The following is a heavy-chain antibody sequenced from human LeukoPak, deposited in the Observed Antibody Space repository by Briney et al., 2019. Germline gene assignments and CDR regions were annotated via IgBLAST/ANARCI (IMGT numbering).Heavy chain of an antibody. CDR2: IYTSGST. Sequence: PSQTLSLTCTVSGGSISSGSYYWSWIRQPAGKGLEWIGRIYTSGSTNYNPSLKSRVTISVDTSKNQFSLKLSSVTAADTAVYYCAKASDYDSNNWFDPWGQGTLVTVSS. J-gene: IGHJ5*02. CDR3: AKASDYDSNNWFDP. CDR1: GGSISSGSYY. V-gene: IGHV4-61*02. D-gene: IGHD3-22*01.